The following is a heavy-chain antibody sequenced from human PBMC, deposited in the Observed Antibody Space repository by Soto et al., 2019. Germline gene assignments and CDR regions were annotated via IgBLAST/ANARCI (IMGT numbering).Heavy chain of an antibody. Sequence: QLQLQESGSGLVKPSQTLSLTCAVSGGSISSGGYSWSWIRQPPGKGLEWIGYIYHSGSTYYNPSLKSRVTISVDRSKNQFSLKLSSVTAADTAVYYCARDHYYGDYVRDAFDIWGKGTMVTVSS. CDR3: ARDHYYGDYVRDAFDI. CDR1: GGSISSGGYS. V-gene: IGHV4-30-2*01. D-gene: IGHD4-17*01. CDR2: IYHSGST. J-gene: IGHJ3*02.